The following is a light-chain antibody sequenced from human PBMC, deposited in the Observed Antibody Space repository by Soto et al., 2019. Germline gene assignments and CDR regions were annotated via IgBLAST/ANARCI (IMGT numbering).Light chain of an antibody. Sequence: IVLTQSPATLSLSPGERATLSCRASQSVSSYLAWYQQKPGQAPRLLIYDASNRATGIPARFSGSGSGTDFTLTISSLEPEDFAVYYCQQRSNWPPTFAQGTKLDIK. CDR3: QQRSNWPPT. CDR1: QSVSSY. V-gene: IGKV3-11*01. CDR2: DAS. J-gene: IGKJ2*01.